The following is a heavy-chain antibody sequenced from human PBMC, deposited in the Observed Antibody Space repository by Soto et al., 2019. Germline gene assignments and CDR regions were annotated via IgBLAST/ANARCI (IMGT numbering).Heavy chain of an antibody. CDR2: IGTAGDT. Sequence: EVQLVESGGNLVQPGGSLRLSCAASGFTFSSYDMHWVRQDTGKGLEWVSAIGTAGDTYYPDSVKGRFTISRDLAKNSLYLQMNSLGAGDTAVYYCARGDNSGWSAFDVWGQGTMVTVSS. CDR1: GFTFSSYD. CDR3: ARGDNSGWSAFDV. V-gene: IGHV3-13*01. D-gene: IGHD6-19*01. J-gene: IGHJ3*01.